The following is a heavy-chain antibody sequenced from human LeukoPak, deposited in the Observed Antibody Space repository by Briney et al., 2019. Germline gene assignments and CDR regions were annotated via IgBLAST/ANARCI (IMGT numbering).Heavy chain of an antibody. D-gene: IGHD6-13*01. CDR2: ISGSGGST. V-gene: IGHV3-23*01. CDR3: AKERIVGIAAAGTGWDYYYYGMDV. Sequence: GGSLRLSCAASGFTFSSYAMSWVRQAPGKGLEWVSAISGSGGSTYNADSVKGGFTISRDNSKNTLYLQMNSLRAEDTAVYYCAKERIVGIAAAGTGWDYYYYGMDVWGQGTTVTVSS. J-gene: IGHJ6*02. CDR1: GFTFSSYA.